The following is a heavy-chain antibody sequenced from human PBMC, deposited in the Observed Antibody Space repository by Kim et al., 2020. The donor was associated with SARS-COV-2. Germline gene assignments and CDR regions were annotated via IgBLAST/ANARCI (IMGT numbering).Heavy chain of an antibody. CDR3: AKRAYDILTGYYIRAFDI. D-gene: IGHD3-9*01. J-gene: IGHJ3*02. V-gene: IGHV4-39*01. Sequence: KSRVTISADTSKNQFSLKLSAVTAADTAVYYCAKRAYDILTGYYIRAFDIWGQGTMVTVSS.